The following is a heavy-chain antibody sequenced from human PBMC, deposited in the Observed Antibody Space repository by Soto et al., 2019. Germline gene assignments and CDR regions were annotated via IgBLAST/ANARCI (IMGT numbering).Heavy chain of an antibody. J-gene: IGHJ6*01. CDR3: ARGARGSNFYGMEV. CDR1: VFTFDDYA. Sequence: SLRLSCASSVFTFDDYAMHCVRQSPGKGLEWVSGISWNSGSIGYADSVKGRFTISRDNAKNSLYLQMNSLRAEDTALYYCARGARGSNFYGMEVWGQRTTVSVS. V-gene: IGHV3-9*01. D-gene: IGHD3-10*01. CDR2: ISWNSGSI.